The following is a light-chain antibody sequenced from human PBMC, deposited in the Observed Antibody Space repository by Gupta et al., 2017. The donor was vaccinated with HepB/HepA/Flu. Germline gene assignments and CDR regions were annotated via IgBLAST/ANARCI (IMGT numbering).Light chain of an antibody. CDR3: QQRSNWPLT. V-gene: IGKV3-11*01. CDR2: DAS. J-gene: IGKJ4*01. CDR1: QSVSSY. Sequence: DIVLTQSPAPLSLSPGERATLSCRASQSVSSYLAWYQQKPGQAPRLPIYDASNRATGIPARFSGSGSGTDFTLTISSLEPEDFAVYYCQQRSNWPLTFGGGTKVEIK.